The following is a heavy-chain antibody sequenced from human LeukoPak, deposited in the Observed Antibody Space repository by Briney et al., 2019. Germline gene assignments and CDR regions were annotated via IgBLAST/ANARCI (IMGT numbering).Heavy chain of an antibody. J-gene: IGHJ4*02. D-gene: IGHD6-19*01. CDR1: GFTFSSYW. V-gene: IGHV3-74*01. CDR2: INSDGSST. Sequence: GGSLRLSCAASGFTFSSYWMHWVRQAPGKGLVWVSRINSDGSSTGYADSVKGRFTISRDNAKNTLSLQMNSLRAEDTAVYYCARLYCQYNSGCVFDYWGQGALVTVSS. CDR3: ARLYCQYNSGCVFDY.